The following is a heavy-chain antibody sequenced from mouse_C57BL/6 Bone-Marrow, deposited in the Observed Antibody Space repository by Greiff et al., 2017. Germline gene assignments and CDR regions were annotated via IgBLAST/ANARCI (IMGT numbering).Heavy chain of an antibody. D-gene: IGHD2-3*01. CDR3: ARDRWLLRHYYAMDY. CDR1: GFTFSSYA. V-gene: IGHV5-4*01. J-gene: IGHJ4*01. CDR2: ISDGGGYT. Sequence: EVQLVESGGGLVKPGGSLKLSCAASGFTFSSYAMSWVRQTPEKRLEWVATISDGGGYTYYPDNVKGRFTISRDNAKNNLYLQMSHLKSEDTAMYYCARDRWLLRHYYAMDYWGQGTSVTVSS.